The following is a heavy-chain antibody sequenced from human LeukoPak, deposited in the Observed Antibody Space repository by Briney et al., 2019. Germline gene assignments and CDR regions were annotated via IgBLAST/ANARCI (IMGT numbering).Heavy chain of an antibody. D-gene: IGHD3-10*01. CDR1: GFTFSSYG. Sequence: GGSLRLSCAASGFTFSSYGMHWVRQAPGKWLEWVAFISYDGSNTYYADSVKGRFTISRDNSKNMLYLQMNSLRAEDTAVYYCAKPYYYGSRSYMDYWGQGTLVTVSS. CDR2: ISYDGSNT. J-gene: IGHJ4*02. V-gene: IGHV3-30*18. CDR3: AKPYYYGSRSYMDY.